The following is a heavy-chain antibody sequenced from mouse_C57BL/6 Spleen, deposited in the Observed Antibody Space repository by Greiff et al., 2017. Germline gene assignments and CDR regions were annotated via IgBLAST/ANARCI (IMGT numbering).Heavy chain of an antibody. J-gene: IGHJ2*01. CDR1: GYTFTSYW. D-gene: IGHD1-1*01. CDR3: AREGVYYYGSSPSYFDY. Sequence: VQLQQSGAELVKPGASVKMSCKASGYTFTSYWITWVKQRPGQGLEWIGDIYPGSGSTNYNEKFKSKATLTVDTSSSTAYMQLSSLTSEDSAVYYCAREGVYYYGSSPSYFDYWGQGTTLTVSS. CDR2: IYPGSGST. V-gene: IGHV1-55*01.